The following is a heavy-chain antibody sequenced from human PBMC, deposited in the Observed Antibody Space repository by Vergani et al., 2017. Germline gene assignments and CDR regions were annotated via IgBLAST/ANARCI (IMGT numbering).Heavy chain of an antibody. CDR2: IRYYGSNK. V-gene: IGHV3-30*02. Sequence: QVQLVESGGGVVQPGGSLRLSCAASGFTFSSYGMHWVRPAPGKGLEWVAFIRYYGSNKYYADSVKGRFTISRDNSKNTLYLQMNSLRAEDTAVYYCAKECTYYYDSPWGQGTMVTVSS. CDR3: AKECTYYYDSP. CDR1: GFTFSSYG. J-gene: IGHJ3*01. D-gene: IGHD3-22*01.